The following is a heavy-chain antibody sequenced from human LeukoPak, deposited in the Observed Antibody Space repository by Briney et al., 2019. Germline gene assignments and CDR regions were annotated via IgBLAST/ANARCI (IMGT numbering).Heavy chain of an antibody. CDR2: IRDDGGEI. CDR1: GFTFSSYW. CDR3: ARDRPRGSYYGSIFDS. Sequence: GGSLRLSCEASGFTFSSYWMSWVRQAPGKGLEWVANIRDDGGEIYYVDSVKGRFTISRDNAKSSLFLQMNSLRAEDAAVYYCARDRPRGSYYGSIFDSWGQGTLVTVSS. V-gene: IGHV3-7*01. J-gene: IGHJ4*02. D-gene: IGHD1-26*01.